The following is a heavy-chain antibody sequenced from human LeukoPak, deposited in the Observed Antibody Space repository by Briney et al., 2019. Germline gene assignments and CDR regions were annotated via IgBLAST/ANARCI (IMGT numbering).Heavy chain of an antibody. V-gene: IGHV1-2*02. CDR3: ARDQLAMVRISYYYYYMDV. Sequence: ASVKVSCKASGYTFTGYYMHWVRQAPGKGLEWMGWINPNSGGTNYAPKFQGRVTMTRDTSISTAYMELSRLRSDDTAVYYCARDQLAMVRISYYYYYMDVWGKGTTVTVSS. J-gene: IGHJ6*03. CDR1: GYTFTGYY. D-gene: IGHD5-18*01. CDR2: INPNSGGT.